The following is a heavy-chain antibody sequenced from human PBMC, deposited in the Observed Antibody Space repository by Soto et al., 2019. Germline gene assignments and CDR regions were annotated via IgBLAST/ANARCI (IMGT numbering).Heavy chain of an antibody. Sequence: EVQLVESGGGFVEPGGSLRLSFAASGVTLSSAWVNWVRQAPGKGLEWVGRIKSKIDGGTRDYAAPVKGRFSLLLDYSENIIYLQMNSLKSEDTAVYYSTTAKQRALHEDSARSWGLGTLVAVSS. CDR3: TTAKQRALHEDSARS. J-gene: IGHJ4*02. CDR1: GVTLSSAW. D-gene: IGHD1-26*01. V-gene: IGHV3-15*07. CDR2: IKSKIDGGTR.